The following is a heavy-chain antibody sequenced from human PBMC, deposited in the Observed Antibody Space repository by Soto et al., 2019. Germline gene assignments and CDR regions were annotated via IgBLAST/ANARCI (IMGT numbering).Heavy chain of an antibody. J-gene: IGHJ4*02. CDR1: GFTFSGYA. Sequence: EVQLLESGGGLVQPGGSLRLSCAASGFTFSGYAMSWVRQAPGKGLEWVSAISGSGGNTYYADSVKGPLTISRDNSKNTLYLQMNSLRAEDTALYYCVKEVGATFRWRFDYWGQGTLVTVSS. D-gene: IGHD1-26*01. CDR2: ISGSGGNT. CDR3: VKEVGATFRWRFDY. V-gene: IGHV3-23*01.